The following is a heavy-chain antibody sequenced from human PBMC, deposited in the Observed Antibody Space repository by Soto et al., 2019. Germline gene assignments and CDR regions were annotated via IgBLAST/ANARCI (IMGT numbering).Heavy chain of an antibody. Sequence: ASVKVSCKASGYTFTSYGISWVRQAPGQGLEWMGWISAYNGNTNYAQKLQGRVTMTTDTSTSTAYMELRSLRSDDTAVYYCVRARGGDFWSGYSNGMDVWGQGTTVTVSS. CDR1: GYTFTSYG. V-gene: IGHV1-18*01. D-gene: IGHD3-3*01. J-gene: IGHJ6*02. CDR2: ISAYNGNT. CDR3: VRARGGDFWSGYSNGMDV.